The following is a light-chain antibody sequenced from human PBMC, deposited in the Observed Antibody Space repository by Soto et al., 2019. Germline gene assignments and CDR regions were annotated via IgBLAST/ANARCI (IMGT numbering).Light chain of an antibody. CDR1: SSDVGGYNY. CDR2: DVT. V-gene: IGLV2-14*03. CDR3: SSYTSSSTPYV. J-gene: IGLJ1*01. Sequence: QSALTQPASVSGSPGQSITISCTGTSSDVGGYNYVSWYQHHPVKAPKLIIYDVTNRPSGVSDRFSGSKSGNTASLTISGLQAEDEADYYCSSYTSSSTPYVFGTGTKLTVL.